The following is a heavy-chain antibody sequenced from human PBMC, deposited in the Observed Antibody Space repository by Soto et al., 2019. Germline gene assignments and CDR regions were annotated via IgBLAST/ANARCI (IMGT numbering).Heavy chain of an antibody. V-gene: IGHV4-39*01. CDR3: ARHYKSDFWSGYYRSHYYYMDV. CDR2: IYYSGST. J-gene: IGHJ6*03. D-gene: IGHD3-3*01. Sequence: WVRKNQPPGKGLEWIGYIYYSGSTYYNPSLKSRVTISVDTSKNQFSLKLSSVTAADTAVYYCARHYKSDFWSGYYRSHYYYMDVWGKGTTVTVSS.